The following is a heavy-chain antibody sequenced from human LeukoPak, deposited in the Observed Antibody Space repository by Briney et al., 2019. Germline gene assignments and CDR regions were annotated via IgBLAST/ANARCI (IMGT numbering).Heavy chain of an antibody. J-gene: IGHJ5*02. CDR3: AKDELRVQWPSGWFDP. CDR1: GFTFSSYA. D-gene: IGHD6-19*01. CDR2: ISGSGGST. V-gene: IGHV3-23*01. Sequence: GGSLRLSRAASGFTFSSYAMSWVRQTPGKGLEWVSAISGSGGSTYYADSVKGRFTISRGSSKNTLYLQMDSLRVEDTAVYYCAKDELRVQWPSGWFDPWGQGTLVTVSS.